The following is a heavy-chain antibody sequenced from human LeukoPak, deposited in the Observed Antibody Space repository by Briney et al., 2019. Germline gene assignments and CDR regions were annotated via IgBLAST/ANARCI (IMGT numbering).Heavy chain of an antibody. CDR3: ASLLVYYYDSSEGYFDY. V-gene: IGHV4-39*07. D-gene: IGHD3-22*01. Sequence: PSETLSLTCTVSGGSISSSYSYWGWIRQPPGKGLEWIGNIYYSGSTYYSPSLTSRVTVSVDTSENQFSLKLSSVTAADTAVYYCASLLVYYYDSSEGYFDYWGQGTLVTVSS. CDR2: IYYSGST. J-gene: IGHJ4*02. CDR1: GGSISSSYSY.